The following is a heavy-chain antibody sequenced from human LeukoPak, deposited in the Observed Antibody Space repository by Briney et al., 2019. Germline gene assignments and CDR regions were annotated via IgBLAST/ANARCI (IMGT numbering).Heavy chain of an antibody. CDR1: GYTFTSYD. CDR2: MNPNSGNT. V-gene: IGHV1-8*01. Sequence: SSVKVSCKASGYTFTSYDINWVRQATGQGLEWMGSMNPNSGNTGYAQKFQGRVTMTRNTSISTAYMELSSLRSEDTAVYYCARETSLGYCSGGSCYSYWFDPWGQGTLVTVSS. J-gene: IGHJ5*02. D-gene: IGHD2-15*01. CDR3: ARETSLGYCSGGSCYSYWFDP.